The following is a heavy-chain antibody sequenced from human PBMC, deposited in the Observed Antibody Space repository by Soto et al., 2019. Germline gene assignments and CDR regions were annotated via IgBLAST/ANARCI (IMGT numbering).Heavy chain of an antibody. CDR3: AKDRRPNYYYDMDV. Sequence: QVQLVESGGGMVQPGRSLRLSCAASGFTFSSYGMHWVRQAPGKGLEWVAVISYDGSNKYYADSVKGRFTISRDNSKNTLYLQMNSLIAEDTAVYYCAKDRRPNYYYDMDVWGQGTTVTVSS. CDR1: GFTFSSYG. D-gene: IGHD6-25*01. V-gene: IGHV3-30*18. CDR2: ISYDGSNK. J-gene: IGHJ6*02.